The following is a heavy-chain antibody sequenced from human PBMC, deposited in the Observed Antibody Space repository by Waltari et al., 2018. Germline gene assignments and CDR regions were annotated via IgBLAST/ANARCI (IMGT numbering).Heavy chain of an antibody. D-gene: IGHD4-4*01. V-gene: IGHV1-69*01. CDR1: GRTFRSNA. J-gene: IGHJ4*02. CDR2: IIQIFGTA. CDR3: ATFSNPVDY. Sequence: QVQLVQSGAEMKKPGSSVKGNCKASGRTFRSNAISWVGQAPGQGLEWRGGIIQIFGTANYAQKFKGRVTITADESTSTAYMELSSLRSEDTAGYYCATFSNPVDYWGQGTLVTVSS.